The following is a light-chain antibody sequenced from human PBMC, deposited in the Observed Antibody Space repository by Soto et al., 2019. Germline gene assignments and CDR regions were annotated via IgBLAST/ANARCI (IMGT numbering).Light chain of an antibody. Sequence: EIVLTQSPATLSLSPGERATLSCRASQSVSSYLAWYQQKPGQTPRLLVYGASSRATGIPDRFSGSGSGTDFTLTISRLEPEEFAVYYCQQHGSSPITVGQGTRLEIK. J-gene: IGKJ5*01. V-gene: IGKV3-20*01. CDR3: QQHGSSPIT. CDR1: QSVSSY. CDR2: GAS.